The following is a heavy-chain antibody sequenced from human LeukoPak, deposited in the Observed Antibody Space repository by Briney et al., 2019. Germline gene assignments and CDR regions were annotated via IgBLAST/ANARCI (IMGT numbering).Heavy chain of an antibody. Sequence: ASETLSLTCIVSGGPISSYYSSWTPQPPGKGLEWIGYTYYSGSTNYHPPLKSRLTIPVDTSKSQFSLKLSSVTAADTAVYYCARRTPEDAFDIWGQGTMVTVS. J-gene: IGHJ3*02. CDR1: GGPISSYY. D-gene: IGHD1-14*01. CDR3: ARRTPEDAFDI. V-gene: IGHV4-59*08. CDR2: TYYSGST.